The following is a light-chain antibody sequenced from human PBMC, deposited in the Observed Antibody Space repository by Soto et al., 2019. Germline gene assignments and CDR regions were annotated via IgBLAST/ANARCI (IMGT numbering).Light chain of an antibody. CDR2: LNSDGSH. J-gene: IGLJ2*01. V-gene: IGLV4-69*01. CDR3: QTWGTGNVI. Sequence: QPVLTQSPSASASLGASVKLTCTLSSGHSSYAIAWHQQQPEKGPRYLMKLNSDGSHNKADGIPDRFSGSSSGAERYLTISSLQSEDEAAYYCQTWGTGNVIFVGGTKVTVL. CDR1: SGHSSYA.